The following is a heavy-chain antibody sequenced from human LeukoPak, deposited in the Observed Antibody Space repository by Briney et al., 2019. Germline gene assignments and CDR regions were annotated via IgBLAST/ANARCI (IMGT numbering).Heavy chain of an antibody. CDR1: GFTFSNYW. J-gene: IGHJ5*02. Sequence: GGSLRLSCAASGFTFSNYWMHWVRQAPGKGLVWVSRINSDGSSTSYANSVKGRFTISRDNAKNTLYLQMNSLRAEDTAVYYCARDNEVDTAMVNWFDPWGQGTLVTVSS. CDR2: INSDGSST. D-gene: IGHD5-18*01. V-gene: IGHV3-74*01. CDR3: ARDNEVDTAMVNWFDP.